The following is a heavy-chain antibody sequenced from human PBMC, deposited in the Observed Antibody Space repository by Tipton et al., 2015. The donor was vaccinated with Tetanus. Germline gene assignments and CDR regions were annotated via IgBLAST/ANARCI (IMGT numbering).Heavy chain of an antibody. CDR2: IYYSGST. D-gene: IGHD6-13*01. Sequence: TLSLTCTVSGGSISSSSYYWGWIRQPPGKGLERIGSIYYSGSTSYNSSLKSRVTISLDTSKNQLSLKLSSVTAADTAVYYCVRHSEPYSSSWYTNWGQGTLVTVSS. CDR1: GGSISSSSYY. J-gene: IGHJ4*02. V-gene: IGHV4-39*01. CDR3: VRHSEPYSSSWYTN.